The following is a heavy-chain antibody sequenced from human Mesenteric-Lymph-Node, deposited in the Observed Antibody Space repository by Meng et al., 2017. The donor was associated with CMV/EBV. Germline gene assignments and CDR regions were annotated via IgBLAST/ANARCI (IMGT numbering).Heavy chain of an antibody. Sequence: SSSSYWGWIRQPPGKGLEWIGSIYYSGSTYYNPSLKSRVTISVDTSKNQFSLKLSSVTAADTAVYYCARGEGMYSSSWYSSSWFDPWGQGTLVTVSS. V-gene: IGHV4-39*01. CDR2: IYYSGST. CDR3: ARGEGMYSSSWYSSSWFDP. CDR1: SSSSY. D-gene: IGHD6-13*01. J-gene: IGHJ5*02.